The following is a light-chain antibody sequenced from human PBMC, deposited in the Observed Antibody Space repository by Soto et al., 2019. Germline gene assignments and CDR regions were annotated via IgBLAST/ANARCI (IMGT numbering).Light chain of an antibody. CDR3: SSYRTSNTRQIV. CDR1: SSDVGGYNY. Sequence: QSALTQPASVSGSPGQSITISFTGTSSDVGGYNYVSWYQHHPGKAPKLMIYDVSNRPSGVSNRFSGSKSGNTASLSISGLQHEDEADYYCSSYRTSNTRQIVCGTGTKLTVL. J-gene: IGLJ1*01. CDR2: DVS. V-gene: IGLV2-14*03.